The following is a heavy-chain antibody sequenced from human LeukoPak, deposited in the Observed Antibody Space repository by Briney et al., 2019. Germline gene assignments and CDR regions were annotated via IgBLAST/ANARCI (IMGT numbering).Heavy chain of an antibody. CDR2: ISSSGSTI. J-gene: IGHJ4*02. CDR1: GFTFSDYY. CDR3: ARSYSLTAMVPFDC. V-gene: IGHV3-11*01. D-gene: IGHD5-18*01. Sequence: GGSLGLSCAASGFTFSDYYMSWIRQAPGKGLEWVSYISSSGSTIYYADSVKGRFTISRDNAKNSLYLQMNSLRAEDTAVYYCARSYSLTAMVPFDCWGQGTLVTVSS.